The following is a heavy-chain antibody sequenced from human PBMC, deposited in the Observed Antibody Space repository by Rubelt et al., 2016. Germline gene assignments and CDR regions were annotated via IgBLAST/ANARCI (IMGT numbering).Heavy chain of an antibody. V-gene: IGHV4-39*01. J-gene: IGHJ5*02. CDR1: GGSISSSSYY. D-gene: IGHD3-3*01. CDR2: IYYSRST. CDR3: ASDDYDFWSGSDRNWFDP. Sequence: QLQLQESGPGLVKPSETLSLTCTVPGGSISSSSYYWGWIRQPPGKGLEWIGSIYYSRSTDYNPSLKSRGNISVDTSKNQFSLKLSSVTAADTAGYYCASDDYDFWSGSDRNWFDPWGQGTLVTVSS.